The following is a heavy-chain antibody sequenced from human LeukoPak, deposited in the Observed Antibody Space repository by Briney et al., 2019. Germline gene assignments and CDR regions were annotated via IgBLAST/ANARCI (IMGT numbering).Heavy chain of an antibody. CDR3: ARKSYYDSRSYYNY. CDR1: GGSFSGYF. J-gene: IGHJ4*02. D-gene: IGHD3-10*01. V-gene: IGHV4-34*01. CDR2: INHSGSI. Sequence: SETLSLTCAVYGGSFSGYFWSWIRQPPGKGLEWIGEINHSGSINHNPSLKRRVTISVDTSKNQFSMKLSSVTAADTAVYYCARKSYYDSRSYYNYWGQGTLVTVSS.